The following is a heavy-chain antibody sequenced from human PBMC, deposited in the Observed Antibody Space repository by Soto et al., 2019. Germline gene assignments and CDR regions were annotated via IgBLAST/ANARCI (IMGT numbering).Heavy chain of an antibody. D-gene: IGHD6-19*01. J-gene: IGHJ4*02. Sequence: ASVKVSCKASGYTFTSYAMHWVRQAPGQRLEWMGWINAGNGNTKYSQKFQGRVTITRDTSASTAYMELSSLRSEDTAVYYCARAGKFQQWLVRVGYFDYWGQGTLVTVSS. V-gene: IGHV1-3*01. CDR3: ARAGKFQQWLVRVGYFDY. CDR1: GYTFTSYA. CDR2: INAGNGNT.